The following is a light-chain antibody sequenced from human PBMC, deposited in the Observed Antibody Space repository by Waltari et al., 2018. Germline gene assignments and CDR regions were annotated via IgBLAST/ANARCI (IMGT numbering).Light chain of an antibody. CDR3: VLDMGSGVWV. CDR2: STN. J-gene: IGLJ3*02. CDR1: SGPVSTTYH. Sequence: QTVATKEPSFSVPPGGTVTPTFGLSSGPVSTTYHPTCYQQPQYQQTPGQAPRTIHYSTNPRTSGVPDRFSSSILGNKAALTITGAQADDESDYYCVLDMGSGVWVFGGGTKLTVL. V-gene: IGLV8-61*01.